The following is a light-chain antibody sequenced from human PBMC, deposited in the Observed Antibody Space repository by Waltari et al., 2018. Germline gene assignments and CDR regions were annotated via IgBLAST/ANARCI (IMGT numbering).Light chain of an antibody. V-gene: IGLV1-51*02. CDR2: ENT. J-gene: IGLJ7*01. Sequence: QSVLPQPPSVSAAPGQRVTLSCPGGSSNTGNSCLSWSRQFPGTAPKLLIYENTERPSGIPGRFSGSKSGTSATLDITGLQAGDEADYYCGTWDSSLSGAVFGGGTHLTVL. CDR3: GTWDSSLSGAV. CDR1: SSNTGNSC.